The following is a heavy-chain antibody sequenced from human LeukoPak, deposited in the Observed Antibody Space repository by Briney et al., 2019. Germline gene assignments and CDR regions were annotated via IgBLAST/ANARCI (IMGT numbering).Heavy chain of an antibody. CDR1: GGSISSSSYY. CDR2: IYYSGST. J-gene: IGHJ2*01. Sequence: SETLSLTCTVSGGSISSSSYYWGWIRQPPGKGLEWIGSIYYSGSTYYNPSLKSRVTISIDTSKNQFSLKLSSVTAADTAVYYCARGTYYYESSGYLDWYFDLWGRGTLVTVSS. CDR3: ARGTYYYESSGYLDWYFDL. V-gene: IGHV4-39*07. D-gene: IGHD3-22*01.